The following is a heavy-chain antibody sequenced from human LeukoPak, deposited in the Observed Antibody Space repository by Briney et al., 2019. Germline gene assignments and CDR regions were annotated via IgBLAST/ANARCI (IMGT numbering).Heavy chain of an antibody. CDR2: INPTGGST. CDR3: TRDPPNCSGGSCYSSYMDV. D-gene: IGHD2-15*01. J-gene: IGHJ6*03. CDR1: GYTFTRYY. V-gene: IGHV1-46*01. Sequence: GASVKVSCKASGYTFTRYYMHWVRQAPGQGLEWMGLINPTGGSTGYAQKFQGRVTMTRDTSTSTVYMELSSRRSEDTAVYYCTRDPPNCSGGSCYSSYMDVWGKGTTVTISS.